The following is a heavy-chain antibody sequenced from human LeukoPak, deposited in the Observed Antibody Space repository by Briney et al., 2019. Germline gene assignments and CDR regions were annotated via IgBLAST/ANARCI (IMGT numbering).Heavy chain of an antibody. CDR3: AKEGYSSSRAGAFDI. CDR2: ISGSGGST. V-gene: IGHV3-23*01. Sequence: GGSLRLSCAAAGFTFSSYAMSWVRQAPGKGLEWVSAISGSGGSTYYADSVKGRFTISRDNSKNTLHLQMNSLRAEDTAVYYCAKEGYSSSRAGAFDIWGQGTMVTVSS. D-gene: IGHD6-13*01. J-gene: IGHJ3*02. CDR1: GFTFSSYA.